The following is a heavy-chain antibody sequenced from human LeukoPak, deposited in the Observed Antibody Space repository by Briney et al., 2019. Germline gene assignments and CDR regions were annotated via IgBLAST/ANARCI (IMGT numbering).Heavy chain of an antibody. D-gene: IGHD6-13*01. Sequence: ASVKVSCKTSGYTFTGYYMHWVRQAPGQGLEWMGWINPNSGGTNYAQKFQGRVTMTRDTSISTAYLQWSSLKASDTAMYYRARLGSASSWYLDPWGQGTLVTVSS. CDR2: INPNSGGT. J-gene: IGHJ5*02. CDR3: ARLGSASSWYLDP. CDR1: GYTFTGYY. V-gene: IGHV1-2*02.